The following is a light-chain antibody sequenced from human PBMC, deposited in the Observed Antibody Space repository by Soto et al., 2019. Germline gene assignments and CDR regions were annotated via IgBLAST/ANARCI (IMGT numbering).Light chain of an antibody. Sequence: EIVMAQSPATLSVSPGESATLSCRSSQNIRNNLAWYQQKPGQAPRLLFSDTSTRATTVPARFNGSGSGTEFSLAISNLQSEDFAVYYCQQRSNWPRSITFGQGTRLEI. CDR1: QNIRNN. CDR2: DTS. J-gene: IGKJ5*01. CDR3: QQRSNWPRSIT. V-gene: IGKV3-15*01.